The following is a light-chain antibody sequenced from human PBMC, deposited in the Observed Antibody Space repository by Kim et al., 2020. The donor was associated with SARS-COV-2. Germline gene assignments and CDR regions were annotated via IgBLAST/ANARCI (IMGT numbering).Light chain of an antibody. CDR1: QSVSSY. V-gene: IGKV3-11*01. J-gene: IGKJ4*01. Sequence: EIVLTQSPATLSLSPGERATLSCWASQSVSSYLAWYQQKPRQAPRLLIYDASNRATGIPARFSGSGSGTDFTLTISSLEPEDFAVYYCQQRSNWPLTFGGGTKVEIK. CDR3: QQRSNWPLT. CDR2: DAS.